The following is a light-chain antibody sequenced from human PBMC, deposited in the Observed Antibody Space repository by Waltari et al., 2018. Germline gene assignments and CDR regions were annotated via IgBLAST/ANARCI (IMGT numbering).Light chain of an antibody. CDR1: QNLLHTNGYNY. CDR2: LGS. Sequence: DIVVTQSPLSLPVTPGEPASISCRSSQNLLHTNGYNYLDWYLQKPGQPPQLLIFLGSNRASGVPERCSGSGSGTEFTLKISRVEAEDVGVYYCMQALQSPWSFGQGTKVEIK. CDR3: MQALQSPWS. J-gene: IGKJ1*01. V-gene: IGKV2-28*01.